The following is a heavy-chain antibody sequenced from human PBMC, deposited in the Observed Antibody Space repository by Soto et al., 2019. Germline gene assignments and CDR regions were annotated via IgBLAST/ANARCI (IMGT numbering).Heavy chain of an antibody. CDR3: ARSDGVPAAMNYYYYGMDV. V-gene: IGHV3-33*01. CDR2: IWYDGSNK. CDR1: GFTFSSYS. J-gene: IGHJ6*04. Sequence: GGSLRLSCAASGFTFSSYSMNWVRQAPGKGLEWVAAIWYDGSNKYYADSVKGRFTISRDNSKNTPYLQMNCLRAEDTAVYYCARSDGVPAAMNYYYYGMDVWGKGTTVTVSS. D-gene: IGHD2-2*01.